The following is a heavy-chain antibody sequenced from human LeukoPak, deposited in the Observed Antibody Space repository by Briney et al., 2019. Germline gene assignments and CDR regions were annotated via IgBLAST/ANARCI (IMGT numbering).Heavy chain of an antibody. CDR1: GGPFSGYY. CDR3: ASSSSEGHFDY. D-gene: IGHD6-6*01. Sequence: PSETLSLTCAVYGGPFSGYYWSWIRQPPGKGLEWIGEINHSGSTNYNPSLKSRVTISVDTSKNQFSLKLSSVTAADTAVYYCASSSSEGHFDYWGQGTLVTVSS. CDR2: INHSGST. V-gene: IGHV4-34*01. J-gene: IGHJ4*02.